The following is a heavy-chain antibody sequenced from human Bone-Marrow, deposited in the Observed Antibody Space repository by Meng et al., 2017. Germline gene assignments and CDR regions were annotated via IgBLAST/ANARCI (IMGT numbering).Heavy chain of an antibody. CDR2: ISWDGGSS. D-gene: IGHD5-12*01. J-gene: IGHJ4*02. Sequence: GESLKISCAASGFPFNDYAFHWVRQAPGKGLEWVSLISWDGGSSYYGDSVKGRFIMSRDNRKNSVYLQMNSLRTEDTALYYCAKASRSDYDADFDYWGQGTLVTVDS. CDR1: GFPFNDYA. CDR3: AKASRSDYDADFDY. V-gene: IGHV3-43D*03.